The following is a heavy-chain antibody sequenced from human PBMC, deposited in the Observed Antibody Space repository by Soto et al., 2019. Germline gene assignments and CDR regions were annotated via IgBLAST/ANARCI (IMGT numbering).Heavy chain of an antibody. CDR1: GYTFTSYD. J-gene: IGHJ4*02. V-gene: IGHV1-8*01. Sequence: QVQLVQSGAEVRKPGASVKVSCEASGYTFTSYDIYWVRQATGQGLEWMGWMNPNTGNSGYAQKFQGRVTMTSDTSISIAQMELSSLRSADTAVYYCARRAETNGWNGFGADKYYFDFWGQGTLVTVSS. CDR2: MNPNTGNS. D-gene: IGHD1-1*01. CDR3: ARRAETNGWNGFGADKYYFDF.